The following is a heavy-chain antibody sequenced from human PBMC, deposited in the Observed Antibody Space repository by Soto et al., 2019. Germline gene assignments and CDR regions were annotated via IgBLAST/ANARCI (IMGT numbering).Heavy chain of an antibody. CDR2: ISWNSGNI. CDR3: VKGYTTSCFAHFYY. CDR1: AFTFGDYA. V-gene: IGHV3-9*01. J-gene: IGHJ4*02. D-gene: IGHD2-2*01. Sequence: EVQLVESGGGLVQPGRSPRLSCAASAFTFGDYAMHWVRQAPGRGLEWVSCISWNSGNIVYVDSVEGRFTISRDNAKNSLYLQMHSLRPEDTAFYYCVKGYTTSCFAHFYYWGQGALVTVSS.